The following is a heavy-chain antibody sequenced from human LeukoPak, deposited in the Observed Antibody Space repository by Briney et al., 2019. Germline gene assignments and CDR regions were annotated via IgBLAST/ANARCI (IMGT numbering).Heavy chain of an antibody. CDR1: GFTFSTYT. CDR3: VKGGRYSRSSSTDD. V-gene: IGHV3-64D*06. Sequence: GGPLRLSCSASGFTFSTYTMYWVRQAPGKGLEYVSSLSISGGMTHYADSVKGRFTISRDNSKNTVYLEMRSLRAEDTAVYYCVKGGRYSRSSSTDDWGQGTLVTVSS. D-gene: IGHD6-13*01. CDR2: LSISGGMT. J-gene: IGHJ4*02.